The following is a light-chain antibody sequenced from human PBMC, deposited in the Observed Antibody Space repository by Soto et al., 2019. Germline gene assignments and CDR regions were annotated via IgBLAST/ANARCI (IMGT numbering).Light chain of an antibody. CDR1: QSVSSSY. CDR3: QQYCSSPPYT. J-gene: IGKJ2*01. V-gene: IGKV3-20*01. CDR2: GAS. Sequence: EIVLTQSPGTLSLSPGERATLSCRVSQSVSSSYLAWYQQKPGQAPRLLIYGASSRATGIPDRFSGSGSGTDFTLTISRLEPEDFAVYYCQQYCSSPPYTFGQGTKLEIK.